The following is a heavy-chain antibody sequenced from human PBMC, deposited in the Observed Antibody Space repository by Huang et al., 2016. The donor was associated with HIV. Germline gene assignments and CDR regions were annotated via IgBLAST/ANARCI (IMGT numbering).Heavy chain of an antibody. J-gene: IGHJ4*02. CDR2: ISETGSVI. V-gene: IGHV3-48*01. Sequence: EEQLVESGGGLVQPGGSLRLSCAASGFSFSSCNMNWVRQAPGKGVEWLSYISETGSVITYADSVKGRFTVSRDNAKNSLYLQMDSLRAEDTAVYYCARGYSSSWLYNWGQGTLVTVSS. CDR1: GFSFSSCN. CDR3: ARGYSSSWLYN. D-gene: IGHD6-13*01.